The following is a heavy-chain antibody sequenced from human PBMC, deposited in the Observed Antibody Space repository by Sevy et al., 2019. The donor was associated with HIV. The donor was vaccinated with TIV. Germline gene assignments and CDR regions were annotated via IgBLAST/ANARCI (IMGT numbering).Heavy chain of an antibody. CDR1: GXXXXXYA. Sequence: GGSLRLSCAASGXXXXXYAMSWVRQAPGKXLEWVSAISXSCGSTYYADSVKGRFTISRDNSKNTLYLQMKSPRAEDMAVYXXAXXXXGSXXXXXDIWGXXTMVTVSS. J-gene: IGHJ3*02. CDR2: ISXSCGST. V-gene: IGHV3-23*01. CDR3: AXXXXGSXXXXXDI.